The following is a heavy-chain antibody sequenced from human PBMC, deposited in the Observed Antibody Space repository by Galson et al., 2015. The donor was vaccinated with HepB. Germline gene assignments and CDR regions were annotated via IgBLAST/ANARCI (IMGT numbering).Heavy chain of an antibody. Sequence: SLRLSCAASGFAFDSHTMSWVRQAPGRGLEWISGISGNGDSTVYADSVKGRFTVSRDNSNNMLYLQMNSLRAEDAGLYFCAKGYGLFDSWAQGILVTVSS. CDR3: AKGYGLFDS. V-gene: IGHV3-23*01. CDR1: GFAFDSHT. CDR2: ISGNGDST. J-gene: IGHJ5*01. D-gene: IGHD5-18*01.